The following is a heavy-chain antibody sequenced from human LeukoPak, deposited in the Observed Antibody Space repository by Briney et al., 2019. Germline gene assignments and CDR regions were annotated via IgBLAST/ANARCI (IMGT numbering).Heavy chain of an antibody. J-gene: IGHJ4*02. V-gene: IGHV3-21*01. D-gene: IGHD3-22*01. CDR2: ISSSSDYI. CDR3: LNGHNYYDEGY. Sequence: GGSLRLSCAASGFTFSSYTMNWVRQAPGKGLEWVSSISSSSDYIHYADSVKGRFTISRDNAKNSLYLQMNSLRAEDTAVYYCLNGHNYYDEGYWGQGTLVTVSS. CDR1: GFTFSSYT.